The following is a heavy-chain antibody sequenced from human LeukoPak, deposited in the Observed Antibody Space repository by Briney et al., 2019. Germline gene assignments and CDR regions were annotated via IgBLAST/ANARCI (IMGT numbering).Heavy chain of an antibody. J-gene: IGHJ4*02. D-gene: IGHD4-11*01. CDR1: GFAFNNYG. CDR3: AKEGPTYSNQYYFGS. Sequence: PGGSLRLSCAASGFAFNNYGMHWVRQAPGKGLEWVALISYDGSTDYYADSVRGRFTISRDNSKLTLFLQMNSLRTEDTAVFYCAKEGPTYSNQYYFGSWGQGTLVTVSS. CDR2: ISYDGSTD. V-gene: IGHV3-30*18.